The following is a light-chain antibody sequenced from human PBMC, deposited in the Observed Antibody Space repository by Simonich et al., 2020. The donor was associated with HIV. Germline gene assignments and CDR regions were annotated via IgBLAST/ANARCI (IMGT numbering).Light chain of an antibody. CDR1: QSLVHSDGNTY. V-gene: IGKV2-30*02. CDR2: KVS. Sequence: DVVMTQSPLSLPVTLGQPASISCRSSQSLVHSDGNTYLQWFQQRPGQSPRRLIHKVSNRDSGVPDRFSGSGSGTDFTLKISRVEAEDVGVYYCMQGTLPFTFGPGTKVDIK. CDR3: MQGTLPFT. J-gene: IGKJ3*01.